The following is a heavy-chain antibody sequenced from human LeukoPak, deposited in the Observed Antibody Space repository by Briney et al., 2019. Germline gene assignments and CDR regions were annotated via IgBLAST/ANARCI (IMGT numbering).Heavy chain of an antibody. CDR3: ARGKLDY. V-gene: IGHV1-2*02. D-gene: IGHD2-15*01. J-gene: IGHJ4*02. Sequence: ASVKVSCKASGYTFTSYDINWVRQATGQGLEWMGWMNPNSGGTNYAQKFQGRVTMTRDTSISTAYMGLSSLRSDDTAVYFCARGKLDYWGQGTLVTVSS. CDR2: MNPNSGGT. CDR1: GYTFTSYD.